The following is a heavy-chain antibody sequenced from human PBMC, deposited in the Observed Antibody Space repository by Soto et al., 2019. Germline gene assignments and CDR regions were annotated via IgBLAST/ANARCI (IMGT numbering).Heavy chain of an antibody. CDR2: IDPSDSYT. Sequence: GESLKISCKGSGYSFTSYWVSWVRQMPGKDLEWMGRIDPSDSYTNYSPSFQGHVTISADKSISTAYLQWSSLKASDTAMYYCARTPGTTRYCSGGSCYSDYYYYGMDVWGQGTTVTVSS. CDR1: GYSFTSYW. D-gene: IGHD2-15*01. V-gene: IGHV5-10-1*01. J-gene: IGHJ6*02. CDR3: ARTPGTTRYCSGGSCYSDYYYYGMDV.